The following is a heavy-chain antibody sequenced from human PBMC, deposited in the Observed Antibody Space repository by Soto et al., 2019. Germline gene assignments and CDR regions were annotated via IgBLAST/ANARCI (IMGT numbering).Heavy chain of an antibody. D-gene: IGHD3-3*01. CDR1: GGSISSYY. Sequence: ASETLSLTCTVSGGSISSYYWSWIRQPPGKGLEWIGYIYYSGSTNYNPSLKSRVTISVDTSKNQFSLKLSSVTAADTAVYYCARRRYDFWSGYHNSNTAGAIDYWGQGTLVTVSS. CDR2: IYYSGST. V-gene: IGHV4-59*08. J-gene: IGHJ4*02. CDR3: ARRRYDFWSGYHNSNTAGAIDY.